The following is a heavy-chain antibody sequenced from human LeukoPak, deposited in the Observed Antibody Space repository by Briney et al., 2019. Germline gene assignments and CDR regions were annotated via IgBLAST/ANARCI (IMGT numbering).Heavy chain of an antibody. CDR2: ISAYNGNT. CDR1: GYTFTSYG. J-gene: IGHJ5*02. CDR3: ARVGYCSGGSCPYNWFDP. Sequence: GASVKVSCKASGYTFTSYGISWVRQAPGQGLEWMGWISAYNGNTNYAQKPQGRVTMTTDTSTSTAYMELRSLRSDDTAVYYCARVGYCSGGSCPYNWFDPWGQGTLVTVSS. D-gene: IGHD2-15*01. V-gene: IGHV1-18*01.